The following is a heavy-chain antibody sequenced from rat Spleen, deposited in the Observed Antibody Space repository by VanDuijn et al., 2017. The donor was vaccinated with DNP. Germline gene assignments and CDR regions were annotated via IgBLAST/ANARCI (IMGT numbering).Heavy chain of an antibody. J-gene: IGHJ3*01. CDR3: TRLGYYDGTYPNWFAH. CDR1: RFTFSDYA. D-gene: IGHD1-12*02. V-gene: IGHV5-17*01. Sequence: EVQLVESGGGLVQPGNSLKLSCAASRFTFSDYAMAWVRQSLKKGLEWVAVIIYDGSNTHYRDSVKGRFTISRENAESTQYLQMDSLRSEDTATYYCTRLGYYDGTYPNWFAHWGQGTLVTVSS. CDR2: IIYDGSNT.